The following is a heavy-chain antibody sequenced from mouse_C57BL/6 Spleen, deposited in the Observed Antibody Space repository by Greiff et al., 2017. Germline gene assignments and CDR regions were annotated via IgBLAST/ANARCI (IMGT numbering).Heavy chain of an antibody. CDR3: ARASSNRAMDY. D-gene: IGHD2-5*01. Sequence: EVQLQQSGPVLVKPGASVKMSCKASGYTFTDYYMNWVKQSHGKSLEWIGVINPYNGGTSYNQKFKGKATLTVDKSSSTAYMELSSLTSEDAAVYYCARASSNRAMDYWGQGTSVTVSS. V-gene: IGHV1-19*01. CDR2: INPYNGGT. CDR1: GYTFTDYY. J-gene: IGHJ4*01.